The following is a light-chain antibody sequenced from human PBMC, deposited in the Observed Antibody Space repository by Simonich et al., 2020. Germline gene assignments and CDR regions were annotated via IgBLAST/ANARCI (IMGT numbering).Light chain of an antibody. CDR2: QAS. V-gene: IGLV3-1*01. CDR3: QAWDSSTVV. Sequence: SYELTQPPSVSVSPGQTASITCPGDKLGDKYACWYQQKPGQSPVLVIYQASKRPSGIPERFSGSTSGNTATLTISGTQAMDEADYYCQAWDSSTVVFGGGTKLTVL. J-gene: IGLJ2*01. CDR1: KLGDKY.